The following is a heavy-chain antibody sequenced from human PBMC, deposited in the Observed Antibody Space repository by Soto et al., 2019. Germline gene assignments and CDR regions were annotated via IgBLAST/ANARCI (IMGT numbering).Heavy chain of an antibody. CDR1: GFTFSTYA. V-gene: IGHV3-23*01. J-gene: IGHJ3*02. CDR3: AKAPGMAMDDAFDI. Sequence: GGSLRLSCAASGFTFSTYAMTWVRQAPGKGLEWVSSISGSGDTTYYADSVKGRFTISRDNSKNTLYLQKNSLRAEDTAVYYCAKAPGMAMDDAFDIWGQGTMVTVSS. D-gene: IGHD2-8*01. CDR2: ISGSGDTT.